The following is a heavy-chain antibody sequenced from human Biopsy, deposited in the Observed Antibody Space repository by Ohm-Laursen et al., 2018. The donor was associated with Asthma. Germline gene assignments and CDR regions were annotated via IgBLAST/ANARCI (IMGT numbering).Heavy chain of an antibody. CDR1: GVALSGYT. CDR3: AAGRTSLQGESLI. Sequence: SVKASCNASGVALSGYTIGWVRQARGLGLEWISWIFFASGATNYAQNFQDRLTVTRDMSTGSVSMELRGLSSTDTAVYYCAAGRTSLQGESLIWGQGTLVSVSS. CDR2: IFFASGAT. D-gene: IGHD2/OR15-2a*01. J-gene: IGHJ4*01. V-gene: IGHV1-58*02.